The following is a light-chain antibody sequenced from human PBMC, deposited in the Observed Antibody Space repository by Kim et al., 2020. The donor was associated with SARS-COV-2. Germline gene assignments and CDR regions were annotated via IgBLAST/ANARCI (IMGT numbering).Light chain of an antibody. J-gene: IGKJ1*01. CDR3: QQYASTPWT. CDR2: AAS. Sequence: VLTQSPGTLSLSPGERATLSCRASESVSSSFLAWYQQRPGQAPRLLVYAASIRATGIPGRFSGSGSGTDFTLTISRLEAEDFAVYYCQQYASTPWTFGQGTKVDIK. V-gene: IGKV3-20*01. CDR1: ESVSSSF.